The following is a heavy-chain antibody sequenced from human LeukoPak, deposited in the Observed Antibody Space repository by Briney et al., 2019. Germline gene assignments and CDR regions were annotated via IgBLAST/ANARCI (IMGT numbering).Heavy chain of an antibody. J-gene: IGHJ4*02. CDR2: FDPEDGET. Sequence: ASVRLCCKVSGYTVTELSMRWVRLAPGKGLEWRGGFDPEDGETIYAQKLQGRATMTEDTSTDTAYMELSSLRSEGTAVYYCATLPKEQWLVIDYYFDYWGQGTLVTVSS. D-gene: IGHD6-19*01. V-gene: IGHV1-24*01. CDR1: GYTVTELS. CDR3: ATLPKEQWLVIDYYFDY.